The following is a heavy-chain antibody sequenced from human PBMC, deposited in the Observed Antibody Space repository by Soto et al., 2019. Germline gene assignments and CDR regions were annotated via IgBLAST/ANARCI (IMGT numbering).Heavy chain of an antibody. D-gene: IGHD2-15*01. CDR3: ARPLTVVTFDAFDI. CDR2: IYPGYSDT. J-gene: IGHJ3*02. CDR1: GYXFTSYW. Sequence: GXLKIPFKCSGYXFTSYWVGRVRHMPGKGLEWMGIIYPGYSDTRYSPSFQCEVTISADKSISTAYLQWIRLKASETAMYYCARPLTVVTFDAFDIWGQGTMVTVS. V-gene: IGHV5-51*01.